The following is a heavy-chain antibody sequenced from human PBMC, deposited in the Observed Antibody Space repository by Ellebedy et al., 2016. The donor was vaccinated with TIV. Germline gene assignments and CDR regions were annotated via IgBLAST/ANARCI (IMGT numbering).Heavy chain of an antibody. Sequence: PGGSLRLSCAASGFTFSSYAMSWVRQAPGKGLEWVSAISGSGGSTYYADSVKGRFTISRDNSKNTLYLQMNSLRAEDTAVYYCAKDRNIVVVPAVLPLDPWGQGTLVTVSS. CDR2: ISGSGGST. D-gene: IGHD2-2*01. CDR1: GFTFSSYA. J-gene: IGHJ5*02. CDR3: AKDRNIVVVPAVLPLDP. V-gene: IGHV3-23*01.